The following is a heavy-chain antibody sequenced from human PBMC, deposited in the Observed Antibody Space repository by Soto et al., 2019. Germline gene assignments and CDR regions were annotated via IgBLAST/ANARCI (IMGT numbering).Heavy chain of an antibody. CDR1: GFTFGDYA. CDR2: IRSKAYGGTT. Sequence: GGSLRLSCTASGFTFGDYAMSWFRQAPGKGLEWVGFIRSKAYGGTTEYAASVKGRFTISRDDSKSIAYLQMNSLKTEDTAVYYCTRGGTIFGVVIRPHYWGQGTLVTVSS. J-gene: IGHJ4*02. D-gene: IGHD3-3*01. CDR3: TRGGTIFGVVIRPHY. V-gene: IGHV3-49*03.